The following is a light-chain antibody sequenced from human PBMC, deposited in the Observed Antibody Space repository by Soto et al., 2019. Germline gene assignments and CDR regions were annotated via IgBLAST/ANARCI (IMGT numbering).Light chain of an antibody. CDR2: EVS. Sequence: QSALTQPASVSGSPGQSITISCTGTNSDVESYNLVSWYQQHPGKAPKLMIYEVSNRPSGVSNRFSGSKSGNTASLTISGLQADDEADYYCSSYTSSTTWVFGGGTKLTVL. CDR1: NSDVESYNL. J-gene: IGLJ3*02. CDR3: SSYTSSTTWV. V-gene: IGLV2-14*02.